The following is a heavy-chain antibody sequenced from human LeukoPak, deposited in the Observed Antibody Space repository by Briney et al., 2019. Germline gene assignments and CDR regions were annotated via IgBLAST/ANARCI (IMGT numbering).Heavy chain of an antibody. CDR3: ARGLSEFYYDSSGYPL. CDR2: INTNTGNP. Sequence: ASVKVSCKASGYTFTSYAMNWMRQAPGQGLEWMGWINTNTGNPTYAQGFTGRFVFSLDTSVSTAYLQINSLKAEDTAVYYCARGLSEFYYDSSGYPLWGQGTLVTVSS. CDR1: GYTFTSYA. D-gene: IGHD3-22*01. J-gene: IGHJ4*02. V-gene: IGHV7-4-1*02.